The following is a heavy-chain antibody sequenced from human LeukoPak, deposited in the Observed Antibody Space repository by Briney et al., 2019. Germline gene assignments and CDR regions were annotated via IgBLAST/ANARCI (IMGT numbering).Heavy chain of an antibody. CDR3: ARDKSRTYGSADAFDI. CDR1: GGSFSGYY. Sequence: SETLSLTCAVYGGSFSGYYWSWILQPPGKGLEWIGEINHSGSTNYNPSLKSRVTISVDTSKNQFSLKLSSVTAADTAVYYCARDKSRTYGSADAFDIWGQGTMVTVSS. J-gene: IGHJ3*02. V-gene: IGHV4-34*01. D-gene: IGHD3-10*01. CDR2: INHSGST.